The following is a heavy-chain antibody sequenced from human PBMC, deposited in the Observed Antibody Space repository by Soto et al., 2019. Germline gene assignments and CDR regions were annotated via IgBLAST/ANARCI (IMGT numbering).Heavy chain of an antibody. V-gene: IGHV1-46*02. Sequence: ASVKVSCKASGYNFNNYYIHWVRQTPGQGPEWIGVINPSRGLTTYSQRFQGRVSMTRDTSTTTVYMELSSLRSEDTAIYYCARDGVPIAGRSGYFDYWGLGTEVTVSS. CDR2: INPSRGLT. J-gene: IGHJ4*02. CDR3: ARDGVPIAGRSGYFDY. D-gene: IGHD6-19*01. CDR1: GYNFNNYY.